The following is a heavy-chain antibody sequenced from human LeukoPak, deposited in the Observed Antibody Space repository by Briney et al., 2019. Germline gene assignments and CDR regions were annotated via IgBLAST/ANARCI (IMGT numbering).Heavy chain of an antibody. J-gene: IGHJ6*03. D-gene: IGHD2-2*02. CDR1: GGSISSYY. CDR3: ARDLEGYCSSTSCYNFGFYYYYMDV. V-gene: IGHV4-4*07. Sequence: SETLSLTCTVSGGSISSYYWSWIRQPAGKGLEWIGRIYTSGSTNYNPSLKSRVTMSVDTSKNQFSLKLSSETAADTAVYYCARDLEGYCSSTSCYNFGFYYYYMDVWGKGTTVTVSS. CDR2: IYTSGST.